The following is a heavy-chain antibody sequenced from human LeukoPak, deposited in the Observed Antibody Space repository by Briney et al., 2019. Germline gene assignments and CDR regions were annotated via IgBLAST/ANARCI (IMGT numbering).Heavy chain of an antibody. CDR1: GFTFSSYA. CDR2: ISYDGSNK. Sequence: GGSLRLSCAASGFTFSSYAMHWVRQAPGKGLEWVAVISYDGSNKYYADSVKGRFTISRDNSKNTLYLQMNSLRAVDTAVYYCARDSTAAGLFDYWGQGTLVTVSS. J-gene: IGHJ4*02. V-gene: IGHV3-30-3*01. CDR3: ARDSTAAGLFDY. D-gene: IGHD6-13*01.